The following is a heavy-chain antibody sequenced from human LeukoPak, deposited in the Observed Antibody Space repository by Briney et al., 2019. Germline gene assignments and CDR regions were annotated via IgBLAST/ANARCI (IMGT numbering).Heavy chain of an antibody. CDR3: AKPDRFLERTYYFDY. CDR2: ISGSGGST. Sequence: GGSLRLSCAASGFTFSSYAMSWVRQAPGKGLEWVSAISGSGGSTYYADSVKGRFTISRDNSKNTLYLQMNSLRAEDTAVYYCAKPDRFLERTYYFDYWGQGTLVTVSS. CDR1: GFTFSSYA. V-gene: IGHV3-23*01. D-gene: IGHD3-3*01. J-gene: IGHJ4*02.